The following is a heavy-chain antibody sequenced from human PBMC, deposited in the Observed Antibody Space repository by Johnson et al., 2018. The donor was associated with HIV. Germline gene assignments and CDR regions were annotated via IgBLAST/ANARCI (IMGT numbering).Heavy chain of an antibody. CDR1: GFTFSSYA. V-gene: IGHV3-30-3*01. CDR3: AKDGGSYGGAFDI. Sequence: QVQLVESGGGVVQPGRSLRLSCAASGFTFSSYAMHWVRQAPGTGLEWVAVISYDGTNKYYADPVKGRFTISRDNSKNTLYLQMNSLRAEDTAVYYCAKDGGSYGGAFDIWGQGTMVTVSS. J-gene: IGHJ3*02. D-gene: IGHD1-26*01. CDR2: ISYDGTNK.